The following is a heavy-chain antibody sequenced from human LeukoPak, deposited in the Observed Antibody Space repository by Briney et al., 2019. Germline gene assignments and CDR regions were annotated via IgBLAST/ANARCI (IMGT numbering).Heavy chain of an antibody. CDR2: IFRGGST. V-gene: IGHV4-38-2*01. Sequence: PSETLSLTCAVSGYSISIAYYWGWIRQPPGKGLEWIGRIFRGGSTSYNPSLMSRFTMSMDTAKNQFSLQLTSVTAADTAVYYCARYDSRGSGSTQLEYWGQGILVTISS. CDR3: ARYDSRGSGSTQLEY. D-gene: IGHD3-3*01. CDR1: GYSISIAYY. J-gene: IGHJ4*02.